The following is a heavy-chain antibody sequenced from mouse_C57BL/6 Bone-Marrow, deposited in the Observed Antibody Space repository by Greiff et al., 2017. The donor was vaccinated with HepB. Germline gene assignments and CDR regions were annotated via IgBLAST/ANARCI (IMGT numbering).Heavy chain of an antibody. V-gene: IGHV1-15*01. CDR3: TRNLHYGSSYNAMDY. Sequence: QVQLKQSGAELVRPGASVTLSCKASGYTFTDYEMHWVKQTPVHGLEWIGAIDPETGGTAYNQKFKGKAILTADKSSSTAYMELRSLTSEDSAVYYCTRNLHYGSSYNAMDYWGQGTSVTVSS. CDR2: IDPETGGT. J-gene: IGHJ4*01. CDR1: GYTFTDYE. D-gene: IGHD1-1*01.